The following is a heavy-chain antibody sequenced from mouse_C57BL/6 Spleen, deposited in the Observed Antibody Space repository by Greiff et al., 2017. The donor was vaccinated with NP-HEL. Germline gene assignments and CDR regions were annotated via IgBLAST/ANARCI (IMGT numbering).Heavy chain of an antibody. Sequence: QVQLPQSGPELVKPGASVKISCKASGYAFSSSWMNWVKQRPGKGLEWIGRIYPGDGDTNYNGKFKGKATLTADKSSSTAYMQLSSLTSEDSAVYFCARGYYGSSYGYFDVWGTGTTVTVSS. CDR3: ARGYYGSSYGYFDV. V-gene: IGHV1-82*01. D-gene: IGHD1-1*01. CDR2: IYPGDGDT. J-gene: IGHJ1*03. CDR1: GYAFSSSW.